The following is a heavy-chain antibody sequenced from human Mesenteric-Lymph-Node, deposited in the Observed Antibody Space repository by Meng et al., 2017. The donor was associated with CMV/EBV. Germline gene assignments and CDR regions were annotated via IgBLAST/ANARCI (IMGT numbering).Heavy chain of an antibody. CDR2: ISGSGGST. D-gene: IGHD6-19*01. CDR1: GFTFSMYA. V-gene: IGHV3-23*01. CDR3: AKGSGWDKLGFDP. Sequence: GGSLRLSCAASGFTFSMYAMTWVRQAPGKGLEWVSTISGSGGSTFDADVVKGRFTISRDNSENTLYLQMNSLRADDTAVYYCAKGSGWDKLGFDPWGQGTLVTVSS. J-gene: IGHJ5*02.